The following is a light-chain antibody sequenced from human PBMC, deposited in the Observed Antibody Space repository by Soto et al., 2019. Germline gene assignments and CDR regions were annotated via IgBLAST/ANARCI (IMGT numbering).Light chain of an antibody. CDR3: QRYNNWPLT. J-gene: IGKJ4*01. V-gene: IGKV3-15*01. Sequence: EIVMTQSPATLSVSPGERATLSCRASQGIGSTLAWYQQKPGQTPRLLIYDASTRATGVPAMFSGSGSGTEFTLTINSLQSEDFAVDYCQRYNNWPLTLGGGTKVDIK. CDR1: QGIGST. CDR2: DAS.